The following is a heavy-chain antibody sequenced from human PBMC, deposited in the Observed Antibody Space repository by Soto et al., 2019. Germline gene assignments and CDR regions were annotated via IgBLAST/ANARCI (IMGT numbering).Heavy chain of an antibody. CDR2: IKSKSYGGKSKTDGGTT. J-gene: IGHJ3*02. CDR3: TTDKYQVTADI. V-gene: IGHV3-15*01. D-gene: IGHD2-2*01. CDR1: GFTFSNAW. Sequence: EVQLVESGGGLVKPGGSLRLSCAASGFTFSNAWMSWVRQAPGKGLEWVGRIKSKSYGGKSKTDGGTTDYAAPVKGRFTISRDDSKNTLYLQMNSLKTEDTAVYYCTTDKYQVTADIWGQGTMVTVSS.